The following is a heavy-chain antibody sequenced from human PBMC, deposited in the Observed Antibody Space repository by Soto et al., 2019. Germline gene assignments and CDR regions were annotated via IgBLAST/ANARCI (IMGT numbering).Heavy chain of an antibody. Sequence: ASVKVSCKASGYTLTSYGTSWVRQAPGQGLEWMGWISAYYGHTSYAQKFQGSVTMTTDTSTSTAYMELRSLRSDDTAVYYCVRDGWNSGYSGRFYYWGQGTLVTVSS. CDR2: ISAYYGHT. V-gene: IGHV1-18*01. D-gene: IGHD3-22*01. J-gene: IGHJ4*02. CDR3: VRDGWNSGYSGRFYY. CDR1: GYTLTSYG.